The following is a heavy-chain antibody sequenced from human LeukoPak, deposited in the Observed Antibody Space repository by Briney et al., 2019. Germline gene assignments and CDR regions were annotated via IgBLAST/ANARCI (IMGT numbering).Heavy chain of an antibody. CDR2: IYYSGST. J-gene: IGHJ4*02. D-gene: IGHD2-15*01. CDR1: GGSISSYF. CDR3: ARGYYYFDY. V-gene: IGHV4-59*08. Sequence: SETLSITCTEAGGSISSYFWRWIRQTPGKGLELIGYIYYSGSTNYNPSLKSRVTISIDKTNTQFSLRLSSVTAADTAVYYCARGYYYFDYWGQGTLVTVSS.